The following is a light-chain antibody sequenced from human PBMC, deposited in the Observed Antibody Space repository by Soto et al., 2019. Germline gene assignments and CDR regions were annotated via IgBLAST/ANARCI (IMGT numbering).Light chain of an antibody. J-gene: IGKJ3*01. CDR2: ETS. CDR1: QSVGSTY. CDR3: QKYNFAPFT. Sequence: EILLTQSPGTLSLSPGERATLSCRASQSVGSTYLAWYQQKPGQAPRLLIYETSRRATGIPDRFSGSGSGTDFTLTISRLEPEDFAIYYCQKYNFAPFTFGPGTTVDI. V-gene: IGKV3-20*01.